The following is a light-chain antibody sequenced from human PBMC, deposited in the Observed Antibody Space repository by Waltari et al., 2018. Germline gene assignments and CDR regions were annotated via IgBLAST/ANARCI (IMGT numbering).Light chain of an antibody. CDR2: DTS. CDR3: QQRLNWPLT. CDR1: QSVTNY. J-gene: IGKJ4*01. Sequence: DIVLTKSPAILSLSPGERVSLSCRASQSVTNYLAWYQQKPGQAPRLLIDDTSNRATGVPARFSGSGFGTDFTLTISNLEPEDFAVYYCQQRLNWPLTFGVGTKVEIK. V-gene: IGKV3-11*01.